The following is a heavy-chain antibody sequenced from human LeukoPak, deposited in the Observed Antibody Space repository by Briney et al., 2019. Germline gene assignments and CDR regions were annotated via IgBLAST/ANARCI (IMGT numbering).Heavy chain of an antibody. CDR2: IGTAGDT. J-gene: IGHJ4*02. D-gene: IGHD1-1*01. Sequence: GGSLRLSCAASGFTFSNYDMHWVRQAPGKGLEWVSAIGTAGDTYYTGSVKGGFTIARENAKNSLYLQMNRQRAGDTAVYYCARVAKERVGGVYYFDYWGQGTLVTVSS. CDR3: ARVAKERVGGVYYFDY. V-gene: IGHV3-13*01. CDR1: GFTFSNYD.